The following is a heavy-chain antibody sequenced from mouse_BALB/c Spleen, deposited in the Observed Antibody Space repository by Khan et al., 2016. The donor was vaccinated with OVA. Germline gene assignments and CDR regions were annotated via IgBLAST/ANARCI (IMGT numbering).Heavy chain of an antibody. CDR3: ARQVYRGYCHF. J-gene: IGHJ1*01. CDR1: GFSLTSYG. D-gene: IGHD2-1*01. CDR2: IRSDGRT. V-gene: IGHV2-6-1*01. Sequence: VQLQESGPGPVAPSQSLSITCTISGFSLTSYGVHWVRQPAGKGLEWLGVIRSDGRTTDNSALKSRLSISKDNSKSQVVLKVNSLLTADTAIYYGARQVYRGYCHFWGAGTTVTVSS.